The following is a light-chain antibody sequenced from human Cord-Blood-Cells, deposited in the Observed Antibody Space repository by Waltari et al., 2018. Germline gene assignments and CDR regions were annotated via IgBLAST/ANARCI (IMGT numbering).Light chain of an antibody. CDR1: QSVSSN. J-gene: IGKJ4*01. V-gene: IGKV3-15*01. CDR3: QQYNNWPLT. Sequence: EILLPQSPATLSLPPGERATPSCRASQSVSSNLAWYQQKPGQAPRLLIYGASTRATGIPARFSGSGSGTEFTLTISSLQSEDFAVYYCQQYNNWPLTFGGGTKVEIK. CDR2: GAS.